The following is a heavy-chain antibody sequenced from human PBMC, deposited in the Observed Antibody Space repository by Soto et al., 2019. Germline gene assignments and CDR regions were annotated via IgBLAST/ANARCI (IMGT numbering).Heavy chain of an antibody. J-gene: IGHJ5*02. CDR2: IYYSGST. CDR3: ATARTDKYYDFWSGYENWFDP. D-gene: IGHD3-3*01. V-gene: IGHV4-59*01. Sequence: SETLSLTCTVSGGSISSYYWSWIRQPPGKGLEWIGYIYYSGSTNYNLSLKSRVTISVDTSKNQFSLKLSSVTAADTAVYYCATARTDKYYDFWSGYENWFDPWGQGTLVTVS. CDR1: GGSISSYY.